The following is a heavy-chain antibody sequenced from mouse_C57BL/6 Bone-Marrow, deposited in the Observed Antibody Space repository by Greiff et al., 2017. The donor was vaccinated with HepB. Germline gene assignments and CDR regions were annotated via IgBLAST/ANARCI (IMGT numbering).Heavy chain of an antibody. J-gene: IGHJ2*01. D-gene: IGHD2-4*01. CDR1: GYAFSSSW. V-gene: IGHV1-82*01. CDR2: IYPGDGDT. CDR3: ANDYDGADFDY. Sequence: QVQLQQSGPELVKPGASVKISCKASGYAFSSSWMNWVKQRPGKGLEWIGRIYPGDGDTNYNGKFKGKATLTADKSSSTAYMQLSSLTSEDSAVYFCANDYDGADFDYWGQGTTLTVSS.